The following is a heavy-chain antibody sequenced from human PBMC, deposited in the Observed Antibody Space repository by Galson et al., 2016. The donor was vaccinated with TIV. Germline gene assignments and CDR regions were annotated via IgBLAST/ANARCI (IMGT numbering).Heavy chain of an antibody. Sequence: SLRLSCAASGFILDEYAMHWVRQAPGKGLEWVSGISWNSGNIGYADSVKGRFTITRDNAKNSLYLQMNSLRPEDTALYHCVKANVYLGLVVADGAFDIWGQGTMVTVSS. CDR3: VKANVYLGLVVADGAFDI. D-gene: IGHD3-22*01. CDR1: GFILDEYA. J-gene: IGHJ3*02. V-gene: IGHV3-9*01. CDR2: ISWNSGNI.